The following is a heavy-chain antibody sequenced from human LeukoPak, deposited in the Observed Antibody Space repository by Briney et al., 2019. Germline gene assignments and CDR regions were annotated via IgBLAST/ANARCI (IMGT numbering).Heavy chain of an antibody. J-gene: IGHJ1*01. CDR3: ATLRGGYSYVQH. CDR1: GFTVSSNY. D-gene: IGHD5-18*01. V-gene: IGHV3-66*01. CDR2: IYSGGST. Sequence: QSGGSLRLSCAASGFTVSSNYMSWVRQAPGKGLEWVSVIYSGGSTYYADSVKGRFTISRDNSKNTLYLPMNSLSAEDTAVYYCATLRGGYSYVQHGGQGTLVTVSS.